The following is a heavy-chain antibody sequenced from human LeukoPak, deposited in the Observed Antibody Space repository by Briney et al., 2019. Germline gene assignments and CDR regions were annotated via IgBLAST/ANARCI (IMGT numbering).Heavy chain of an antibody. V-gene: IGHV4-34*01. CDR1: GGSFSGYY. CDR3: ARSPYYCSGGSCHGTDFDY. D-gene: IGHD2-15*01. J-gene: IGHJ4*02. CDR2: INHSGST. Sequence: PSETLSLTCAVYGGSFSGYYWSWIRQPPGKGLEWIGEINHSGSTNYNPSLKSRVTISVDTSKNQFSLKLSSVTAADTAVYYCARSPYYCSGGSCHGTDFDYWGQGTLVTVSS.